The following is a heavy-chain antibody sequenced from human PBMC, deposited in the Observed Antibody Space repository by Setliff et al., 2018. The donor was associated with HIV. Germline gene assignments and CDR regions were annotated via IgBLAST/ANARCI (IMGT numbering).Heavy chain of an antibody. J-gene: IGHJ2*01. CDR2: ISSSSSTI. Sequence: PGGSLRLSCAASGFTFSSYSMNWVRQAPGKGPEWVSYISSSSSTIYYADSVKGRFTISRDNAKNSLYLQMNSLRAEDTAVYYCARDTRDGYRGVEYWYFDLWGRGTLVTVSS. D-gene: IGHD5-12*01. V-gene: IGHV3-48*01. CDR1: GFTFSSYS. CDR3: ARDTRDGYRGVEYWYFDL.